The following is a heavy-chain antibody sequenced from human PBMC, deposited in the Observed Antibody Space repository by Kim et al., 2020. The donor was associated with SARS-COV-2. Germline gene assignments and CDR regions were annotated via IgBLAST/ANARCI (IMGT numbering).Heavy chain of an antibody. D-gene: IGHD6-13*01. CDR2: TYYRSKWYN. J-gene: IGHJ6*02. CDR1: GDSVSSNSAA. V-gene: IGHV6-1*01. Sequence: SQTLSLTCAISGDSVSSNSAAWNWIRQSPSRGLEWLGRTYYRSKWYNDYAVSVKSRITINPDTSKNQFSLQLNSVTPEDTAVYYCARDRFIFIAAAGTLSHGYGMDVWGQGTTVTVSS. CDR3: ARDRFIFIAAAGTLSHGYGMDV.